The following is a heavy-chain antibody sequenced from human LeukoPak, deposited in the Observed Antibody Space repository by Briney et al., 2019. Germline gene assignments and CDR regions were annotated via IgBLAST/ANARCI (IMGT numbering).Heavy chain of an antibody. CDR1: RFTFSSYT. D-gene: IGHD5-12*01. J-gene: IGHJ4*01. CDR3: ATGDSGYEPPGY. Sequence: GGSLRLSCAASRFTFSSYTMTWVRQAPGKGLEWVSSISPSSTHIYYADSLKGRFTISRDNAKNSVFLQMNSLRVDDTAVYYCATGDSGYEPPGYWGQGTLVSVSS. V-gene: IGHV3-21*01. CDR2: ISPSSTHI.